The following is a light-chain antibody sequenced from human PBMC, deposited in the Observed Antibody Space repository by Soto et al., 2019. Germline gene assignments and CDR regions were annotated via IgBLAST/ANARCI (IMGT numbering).Light chain of an antibody. Sequence: DIQMTQSPSSLSSSVGDRVTITCRASQSISRYLNWYQQKPGKAPKLLIYAASSLQSGVPSRFSVSGSGTDFTLTISRLKTEDFATYYCQQSYSTTPTFGGGTKVDIK. CDR2: AAS. CDR1: QSISRY. J-gene: IGKJ4*01. V-gene: IGKV1-39*01. CDR3: QQSYSTTPT.